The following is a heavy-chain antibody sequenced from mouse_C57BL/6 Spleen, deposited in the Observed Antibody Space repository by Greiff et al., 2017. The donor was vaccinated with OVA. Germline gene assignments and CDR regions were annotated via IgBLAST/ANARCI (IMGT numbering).Heavy chain of an antibody. V-gene: IGHV2-2*01. CDR2: IWSGGST. CDR3: ARSYYYGSSYAMDY. Sequence: QVQLQQSGPGLVQPSQSLSITCTVSGFSLTSYGVHWVRQSPGKGLEWLGVIWSGGSTDSNAAFISRLSISKDNSKSQVFFKMNSLQADDTAIYYCARSYYYGSSYAMDYWGQGTSVTVSS. CDR1: GFSLTSYG. J-gene: IGHJ4*01. D-gene: IGHD1-1*01.